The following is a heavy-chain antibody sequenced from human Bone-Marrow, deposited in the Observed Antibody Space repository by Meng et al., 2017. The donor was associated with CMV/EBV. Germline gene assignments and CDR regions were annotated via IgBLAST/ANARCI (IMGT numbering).Heavy chain of an antibody. D-gene: IGHD6-13*01. CDR3: ARGGAAAASRAMVDAFDI. Sequence: GESLKISCAASGFTFSSYAMSWVRQAPGKGLEWVSAISGSGGSTYYADSVKGRFTISRDNSKNTLYLQMNSLRAEDTAVYYCARGGAAAASRAMVDAFDIWGQGTMVTVSS. CDR1: GFTFSSYA. V-gene: IGHV3-23*01. J-gene: IGHJ3*02. CDR2: ISGSGGST.